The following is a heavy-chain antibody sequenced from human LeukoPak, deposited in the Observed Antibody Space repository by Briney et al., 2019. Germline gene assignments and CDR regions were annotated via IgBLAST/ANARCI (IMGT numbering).Heavy chain of an antibody. Sequence: PGGSLRLSCAASGFTFSSYGMHWVRQAPGKGLEWVAFIRYDGSNKYYADSVKGRFTISRDNSKNTLYLQMNSLRAEDTAVYYCAAPQLSGYSYGQYGYWGQGTLVTVSS. D-gene: IGHD5-18*01. J-gene: IGHJ4*02. V-gene: IGHV3-30*02. CDR1: GFTFSSYG. CDR2: IRYDGSNK. CDR3: AAPQLSGYSYGQYGY.